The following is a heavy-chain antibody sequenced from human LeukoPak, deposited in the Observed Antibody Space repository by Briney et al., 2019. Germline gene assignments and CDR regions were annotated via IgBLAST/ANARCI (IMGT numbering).Heavy chain of an antibody. V-gene: IGHV3-53*01. CDR1: EFTVSSNY. J-gene: IGHJ6*02. D-gene: IGHD2-15*01. Sequence: PGGSLRLSCAASEFTVSSNYMSWVRQPPGKGLEWVSVTYSGGSTYYAKSVKGRFTISRDNSKNTLYLQMNSLRVEDTAVYYCARGPVAPYYGLDVWGQGTTVTVSS. CDR3: ARGPVAPYYGLDV. CDR2: TYSGGST.